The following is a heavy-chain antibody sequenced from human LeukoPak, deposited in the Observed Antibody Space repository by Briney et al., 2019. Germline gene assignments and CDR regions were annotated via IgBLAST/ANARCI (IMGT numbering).Heavy chain of an antibody. CDR3: ARDRYYGSGSSFDY. D-gene: IGHD3-10*01. Sequence: SETLSLTCTVSGGSITSYHWSWVRQPAGKGLEWIGRVFTSGSTNYNPSLESRVTMSVDTSKNQFPLKLSSVTAADTAVYYCARDRYYGSGSSFDYWGQGTLVTVSS. V-gene: IGHV4-4*07. CDR2: VFTSGST. J-gene: IGHJ4*02. CDR1: GGSITSYH.